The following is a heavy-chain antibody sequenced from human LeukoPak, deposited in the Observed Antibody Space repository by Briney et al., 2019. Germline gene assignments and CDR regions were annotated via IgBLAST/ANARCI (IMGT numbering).Heavy chain of an antibody. D-gene: IGHD3-10*01. CDR1: GGSISSSSYY. J-gene: IGHJ4*02. Sequence: SDTLSLTCTVSGGSISSSSYYWSWIRQPPGKGLEWIGYIYYSGSTNYNPSLKSRVTISVDTSKNQFSLKLSSVTAADTAVYYCARSTGLRYYFDYWGQGTLVTASS. V-gene: IGHV4-61*01. CDR3: ARSTGLRYYFDY. CDR2: IYYSGST.